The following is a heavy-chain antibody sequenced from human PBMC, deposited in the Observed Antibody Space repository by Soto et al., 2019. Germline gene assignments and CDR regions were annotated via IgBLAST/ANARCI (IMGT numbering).Heavy chain of an antibody. V-gene: IGHV3-30*18. CDR2: TSYDETNK. CDR1: GLTFSSYG. CDR3: AKDHYYHISGPDS. J-gene: IGHJ4*02. Sequence: PGGSLRLSCTASGLTFSSYGMHWVRQAPGKGLEWLAVTSYDETNKYYADSVKGRFTISRDNVKNTLFLQMNSLRTEDTAVYYYAKDHYYHISGPDSWGQGTLVTVSS. D-gene: IGHD3-22*01.